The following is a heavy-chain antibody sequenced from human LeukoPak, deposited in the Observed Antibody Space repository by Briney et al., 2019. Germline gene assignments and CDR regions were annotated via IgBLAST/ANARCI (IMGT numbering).Heavy chain of an antibody. V-gene: IGHV3-30*04. CDR3: ARDHDAPAKYCFDY. D-gene: IGHD2-15*01. Sequence: PGGSLRLSCAASGFPFSRYAMHWVRQAPGKGLEWVAVIANDGKDKQYADSVRGRFTLSRDNSRNTLYLQMSGLRAEDTAIYYCARDHDAPAKYCFDYWGQGTLVTVSS. J-gene: IGHJ4*02. CDR1: GFPFSRYA. CDR2: IANDGKDK.